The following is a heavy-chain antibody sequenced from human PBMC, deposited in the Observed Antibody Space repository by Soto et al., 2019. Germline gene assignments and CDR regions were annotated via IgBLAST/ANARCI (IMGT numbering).Heavy chain of an antibody. Sequence: GGSLRLSCAASGFTFSNYPMHWVRQAPGKGLEYVSAISGNGISTYYADSVRGRFTIFRDNSKNTVYLQMGSLRPEDPAVYYCAREVDGGNDYWGQGTLVTVSS. J-gene: IGHJ4*02. CDR2: ISGNGIST. CDR1: GFTFSNYP. D-gene: IGHD3-16*01. V-gene: IGHV3-64*02. CDR3: AREVDGGNDY.